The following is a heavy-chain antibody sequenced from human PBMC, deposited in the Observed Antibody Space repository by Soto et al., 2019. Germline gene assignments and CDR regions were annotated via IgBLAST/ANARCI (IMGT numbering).Heavy chain of an antibody. CDR1: GYTFTNYG. Sequence: QVQLVQSGAEVKKPGASVKVSCKASGYTFTNYGINWVRQAPGQGLECLGWVSAYHGERRYAQRVQARVIMTTDTSKTTAYMELRSLRSGDTAVYYCSRGNSIPASGCYWGQGTLVTVSS. J-gene: IGHJ4*01. D-gene: IGHD6-6*01. CDR3: SRGNSIPASGCY. CDR2: VSAYHGER. V-gene: IGHV1-18*01.